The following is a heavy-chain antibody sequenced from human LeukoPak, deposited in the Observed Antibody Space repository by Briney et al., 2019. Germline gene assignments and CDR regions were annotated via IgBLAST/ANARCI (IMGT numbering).Heavy chain of an antibody. V-gene: IGHV3-30*02. Sequence: GGSLRLSSSASGFIFTNFGIQWVRPTPGKGLEWVAYIAYDSSTTYFGASVKGRFTISRDTSKNTVYLQMNSLRLEDTAVYFCAKDVRGDGHRYFDSWGQGTLVSVSS. CDR2: IAYDSSTT. J-gene: IGHJ4*02. D-gene: IGHD5-24*01. CDR3: AKDVRGDGHRYFDS. CDR1: GFIFTNFG.